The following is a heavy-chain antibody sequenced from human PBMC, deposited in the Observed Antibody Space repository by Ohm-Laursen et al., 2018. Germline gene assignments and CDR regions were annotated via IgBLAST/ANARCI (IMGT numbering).Heavy chain of an antibody. CDR3: ARDGGEWLVQAWYFDL. D-gene: IGHD6-19*01. CDR1: GYTFTSYY. J-gene: IGHJ2*01. Sequence: ASVKVSCKASGYTFTSYYMHWVRQAPGQGLEWMGIINPSGGSTSYAQKFQGRVTMTRDTSTSTVYMELSSLRSEDTAVYYCARDGGEWLVQAWYFDLWGRGTLVTVSS. CDR2: INPSGGST. V-gene: IGHV1-46*01.